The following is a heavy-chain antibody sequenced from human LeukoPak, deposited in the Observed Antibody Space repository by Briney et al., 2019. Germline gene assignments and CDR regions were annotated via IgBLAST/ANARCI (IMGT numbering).Heavy chain of an antibody. CDR2: IYHSGST. D-gene: IGHD5-12*01. Sequence: SETLSLTCTVSGYSISSGYYWGWIRQPPGKGLEWIGSIYHSGSTYYNPSLKCRVTISVDTSKNQFSLKLSSVTAADTAVYYCAREARAMNSGSERYYYYYMDVWGKGTTVTVSS. V-gene: IGHV4-38-2*02. CDR1: GYSISSGYY. J-gene: IGHJ6*03. CDR3: AREARAMNSGSERYYYYYMDV.